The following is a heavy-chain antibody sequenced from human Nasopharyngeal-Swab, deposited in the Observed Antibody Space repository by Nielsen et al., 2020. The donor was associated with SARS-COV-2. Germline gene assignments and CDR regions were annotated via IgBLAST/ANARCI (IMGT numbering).Heavy chain of an antibody. CDR1: GYTFTSYG. CDR3: ARGSAVAGPRGSWFDP. J-gene: IGHJ5*02. V-gene: IGHV1-3*01. CDR2: INAGNGNT. D-gene: IGHD6-19*01. Sequence: ASVKVSCKASGYTFTSYGISWVRQAPGQRLEWMGWINAGNGNTKYSQKFQGRVTITRDTSASTAYMELSSLRSEDTAVYYCARGSAVAGPRGSWFDPWGQGTLVTVSS.